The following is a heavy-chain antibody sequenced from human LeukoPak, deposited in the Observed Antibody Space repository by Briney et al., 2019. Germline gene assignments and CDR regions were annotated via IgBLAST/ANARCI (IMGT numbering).Heavy chain of an antibody. J-gene: IGHJ6*03. CDR3: ARGPNHYYYMDF. CDR2: INPDGDVT. V-gene: IGHV1-2*02. CDR1: GYSFTGYY. Sequence: ASVKVSCKASGYSFTGYYIHWVRQAPGQGLEWMGWINPDGDVTKSAQKFQGRVTMTTNKSINTVFMELSGLTSDDTALYYCARGPNHYYYMDFWGKGTTVSVSS. D-gene: IGHD2-8*01.